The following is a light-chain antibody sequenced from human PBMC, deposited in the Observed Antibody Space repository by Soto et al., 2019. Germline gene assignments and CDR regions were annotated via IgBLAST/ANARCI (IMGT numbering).Light chain of an antibody. CDR2: KAS. J-gene: IGKJ2*01. CDR3: QQYHSLNT. V-gene: IGKV1-5*03. CDR1: QSISSW. Sequence: DIQMTQSPSTLSASVEDRVTITCRASQSISSWLAWYQQKPGKAPKVLIYKASSLESGVPSRFSGSGSGTEFTLTISSLQPDDFATYYCQQYHSLNTFGQGTKLEI.